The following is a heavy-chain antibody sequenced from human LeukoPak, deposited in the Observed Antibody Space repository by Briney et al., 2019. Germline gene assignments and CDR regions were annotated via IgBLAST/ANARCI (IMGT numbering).Heavy chain of an antibody. D-gene: IGHD3-10*01. V-gene: IGHV4-4*07. J-gene: IGHJ6*03. CDR2: MYTSGST. Sequence: SETLSLTCTVSGGSISSYYWSWIRQPAGKGLEWIGRMYTSGSTNYNPSLKSRVTMSVDTSKNQFSLKLTSVTAADTAVYYCARDYYGRGYYYYMDVWGKGTTVTISS. CDR1: GGSISSYY. CDR3: ARDYYGRGYYYYMDV.